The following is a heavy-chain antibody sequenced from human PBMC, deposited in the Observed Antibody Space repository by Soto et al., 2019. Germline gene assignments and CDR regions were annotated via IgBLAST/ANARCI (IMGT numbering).Heavy chain of an antibody. CDR2: IIPILGIA. D-gene: IGHD3-22*01. V-gene: IGHV1-69*04. Sequence: SVKVSCKASGGTFSSYTISWVRQAPGQGLEWMGRIIPILGIANYAQKFQGRVTITADKSTSTAYMELSSLRSEDTAVYYCARDMYYDSSPLDYWGQGTLVTVSS. CDR3: ARDMYYDSSPLDY. CDR1: GGTFSSYT. J-gene: IGHJ4*02.